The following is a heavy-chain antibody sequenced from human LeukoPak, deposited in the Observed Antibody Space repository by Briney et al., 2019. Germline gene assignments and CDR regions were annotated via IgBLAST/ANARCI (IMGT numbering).Heavy chain of an antibody. CDR2: IYYSGST. V-gene: IGHV4-39*07. D-gene: IGHD3-16*01. CDR1: GGSISSSSYY. J-gene: IGHJ4*02. CDR3: ARDGNTFGGVPEGY. Sequence: SETLSLTCTVSGGSISSSSYYWGWIRQPPGKGLEWIGSIYYSGSTYYNPSLKSRVTISVDTSKNQFSLKLSSVTAADTAVYYCARDGNTFGGVPEGYWGQGTLVTVSS.